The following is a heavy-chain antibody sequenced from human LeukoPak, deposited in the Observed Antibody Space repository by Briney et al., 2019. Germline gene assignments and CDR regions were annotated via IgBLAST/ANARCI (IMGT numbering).Heavy chain of an antibody. V-gene: IGHV3-33*01. D-gene: IGHD5-24*01. CDR3: ARGRRRDANTFDAFDI. CDR2: IWYDGSNK. Sequence: PGRSLRLSCAASGFTFITYVMHWVRQAPGKGLEWVAVIWYDGSNKYYADSVKGRFTTSRDNSKNTLYLQMNSLRAEDTAVFYCARGRRRDANTFDAFDIWGQGTMVTVSS. J-gene: IGHJ3*02. CDR1: GFTFITYV.